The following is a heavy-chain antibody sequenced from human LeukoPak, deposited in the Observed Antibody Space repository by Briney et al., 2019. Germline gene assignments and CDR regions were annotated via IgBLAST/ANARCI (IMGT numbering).Heavy chain of an antibody. Sequence: PGGSVTLSCATSGFTFEDHGLSWVRQPPGKGLEWVSRINWNGGRTGYSDSVKGRFTISRDDAKKSVHLQMNSLRVEDTAVYYCVRGEGRGGWFDPWGQGILVTVSS. J-gene: IGHJ5*02. V-gene: IGHV3-20*04. CDR3: VRGEGRGGWFDP. D-gene: IGHD1-26*01. CDR2: INWNGGRT. CDR1: GFTFEDHG.